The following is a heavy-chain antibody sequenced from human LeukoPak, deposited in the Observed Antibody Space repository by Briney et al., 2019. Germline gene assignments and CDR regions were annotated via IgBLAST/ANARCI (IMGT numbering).Heavy chain of an antibody. CDR3: ARAQVLRYFDWLSDAFDI. CDR1: GFTFSSYS. Sequence: GGSLRLSCAASGFTFSSYSMNWVRQAPGKGLEWVSSNSSSSSYIYYADSVKGRFTISRDNAKNSLYLQMNSLRAEDTAVYYCARAQVLRYFDWLSDAFDIWGQGTMVTVSS. V-gene: IGHV3-21*01. CDR2: NSSSSSYI. J-gene: IGHJ3*02. D-gene: IGHD3-9*01.